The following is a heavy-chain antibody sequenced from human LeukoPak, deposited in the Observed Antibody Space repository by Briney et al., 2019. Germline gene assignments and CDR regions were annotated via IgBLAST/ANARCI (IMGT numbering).Heavy chain of an antibody. CDR3: ASGSYADYYYYMDV. CDR2: IYTSGST. CDR1: GGSISSGSYY. D-gene: IGHD2-2*01. Sequence: SETLSLTCTVSGGSISSGSYYWSWIRQPAGKGLVWIGRIYTSGSTNYNPSLKSRVTISVDTSKNQFSLKLSSVTAADTAVYYCASGSYADYYYYMDVWGKGTTVTVSS. J-gene: IGHJ6*03. V-gene: IGHV4-61*02.